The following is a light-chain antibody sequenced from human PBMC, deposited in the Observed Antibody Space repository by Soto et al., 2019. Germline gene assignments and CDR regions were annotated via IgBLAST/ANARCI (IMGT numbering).Light chain of an antibody. V-gene: IGKV3-11*01. CDR1: QTITNY. Sequence: VLTQSPATLSLSPGDRATLSCRASQTITNYLAWYQHKPGQAPRLLIYDISNRAPGIPARFSGGGSGTDFTLTISRLETKDFAVYYCHQRNTCPATLGQGTKVEI. CDR2: DIS. J-gene: IGKJ1*01. CDR3: HQRNTCPAT.